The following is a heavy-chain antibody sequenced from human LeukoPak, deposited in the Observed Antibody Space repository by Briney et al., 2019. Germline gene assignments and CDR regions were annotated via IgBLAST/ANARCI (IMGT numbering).Heavy chain of an antibody. V-gene: IGHV1-18*04. CDR1: GYTFTSYG. CDR3: ARASSTTTLYYYYYGMDV. D-gene: IGHD4-17*01. Sequence: ASVKVSCKASGYTFTSYGISWVRQAPGQGLEWMGWVSAYNGNTNYAQKLQGRVTMTTDTSTSTDYMELRSLRSDDTAVYYCARASSTTTLYYYYYGMDVWGKGTTVTVSS. J-gene: IGHJ6*04. CDR2: VSAYNGNT.